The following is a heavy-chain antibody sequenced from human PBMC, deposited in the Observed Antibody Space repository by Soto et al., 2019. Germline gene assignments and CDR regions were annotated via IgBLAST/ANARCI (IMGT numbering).Heavy chain of an antibody. CDR2: ISGSGISI. CDR3: AKEASHCPGVPCNDD. Sequence: PGGSLRLSCAASGFTFSSYSMTWVRQAPANGLEWVSDISGSGISIYYADSVKGRFTISRDNSRNTLYLQMNSLRVEDTAVYYCAKEASHCPGVPCNDDWGQGALVTVSS. J-gene: IGHJ4*02. V-gene: IGHV3-23*01. CDR1: GFTFSSYS. D-gene: IGHD2-8*02.